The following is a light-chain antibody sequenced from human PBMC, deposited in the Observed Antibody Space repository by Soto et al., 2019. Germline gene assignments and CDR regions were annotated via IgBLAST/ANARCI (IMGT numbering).Light chain of an antibody. J-gene: IGKJ2*01. Sequence: EIVMTQSPATLSVSPGERATLSCRASQSVSSNLAWYQQKPGQAPRLLIYGASTRATGIPARFSGSGSGTEFTLTISSLQSEDFVVYYCQQYNNWLRVYTFGQGTKLEIK. CDR1: QSVSSN. CDR3: QQYNNWLRVYT. CDR2: GAS. V-gene: IGKV3-15*01.